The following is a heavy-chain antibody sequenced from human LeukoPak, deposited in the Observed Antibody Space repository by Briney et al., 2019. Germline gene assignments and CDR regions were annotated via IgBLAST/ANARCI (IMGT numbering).Heavy chain of an antibody. CDR2: ISSTSSYI. D-gene: IGHD3-22*01. J-gene: IGHJ4*02. CDR3: ARRRYYDSSEVFGY. Sequence: PGGSLRLSCAASGFTFSTYSMNWVRQAPRKGLEWVSSISSTSSYIYYADSVRGRFTISRDNAKNSLYLQMNSLRAEDTAVYYCARRRYYDSSEVFGYWGQGTLVTVSS. CDR1: GFTFSTYS. V-gene: IGHV3-21*01.